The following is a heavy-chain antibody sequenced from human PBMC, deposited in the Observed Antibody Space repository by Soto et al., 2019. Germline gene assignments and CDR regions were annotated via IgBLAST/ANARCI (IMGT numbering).Heavy chain of an antibody. Sequence: EVQLLESGGGLVQPGGSLRLSCAASGFTFSSYAMSWVRQAPGKGLEWVSAISGSGGSTYYADSVKGRFTISRDNSKKTLYLQMNSLRAEDTAVYYCAKRRGYYDSSGEQYYYYYYGMDVWGQGTTVTVSS. J-gene: IGHJ6*02. CDR3: AKRRGYYDSSGEQYYYYYYGMDV. CDR2: ISGSGGST. D-gene: IGHD3-22*01. V-gene: IGHV3-23*01. CDR1: GFTFSSYA.